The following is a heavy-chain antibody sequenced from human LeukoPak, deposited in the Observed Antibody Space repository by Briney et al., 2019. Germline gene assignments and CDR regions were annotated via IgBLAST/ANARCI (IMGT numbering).Heavy chain of an antibody. CDR2: IYSTGRT. V-gene: IGHV4-4*07. J-gene: IGHJ4*02. D-gene: IGHD6-13*01. Sequence: SETLSLTCTVSGGSLSRYYWRWVRQPAGKVLEWIGRIYSTGRTNYNPSLKSRVTMSVDTSKNQVSLRLRSVTAADTAAYSCARQIAAAGTAGFDFWGQGALVTVSS. CDR3: ARQIAAAGTAGFDF. CDR1: GGSLSRYY.